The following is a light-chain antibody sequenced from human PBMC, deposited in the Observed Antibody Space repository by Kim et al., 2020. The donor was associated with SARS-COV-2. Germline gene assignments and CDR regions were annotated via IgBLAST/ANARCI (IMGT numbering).Light chain of an antibody. J-gene: IGKJ1*01. CDR3: QQYQDWPRT. V-gene: IGKV3-15*01. CDR2: DAS. Sequence: GSPGERATRSCRASQSVSRNLAWYQQKPGRTPRLLIYDASTRATGIPASFSGSGSGTEFTLTISSLQSEDFAVYYCQQYQDWPRTFGQGTKVDIK. CDR1: QSVSRN.